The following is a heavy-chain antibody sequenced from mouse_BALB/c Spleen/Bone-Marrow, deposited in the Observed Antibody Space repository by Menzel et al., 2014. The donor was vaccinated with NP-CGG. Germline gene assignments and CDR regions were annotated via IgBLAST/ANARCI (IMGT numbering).Heavy chain of an antibody. Sequence: DVMLVESGGGLVQPGGSLKLSCAASGFTFSSYTMSWVRQTPEKRLEWVAYISNGSGSTYYPDTVKGRFTISRDNAKNTLYLQMSSLMSEDTAMYYCARRYDYGYGPFAYWGQGTLVTVSA. CDR2: ISNGSGST. CDR1: GFTFSSYT. D-gene: IGHD1-2*01. V-gene: IGHV5-12-2*01. CDR3: ARRYDYGYGPFAY. J-gene: IGHJ3*01.